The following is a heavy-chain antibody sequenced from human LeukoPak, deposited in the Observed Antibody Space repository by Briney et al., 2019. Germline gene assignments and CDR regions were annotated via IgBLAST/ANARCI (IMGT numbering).Heavy chain of an antibody. CDR3: AKEVANYDILTGRNNWFDP. V-gene: IGHV3-23*01. Sequence: GGSLRLSCAASGFTFSSYGMSWVRQAPGKGLEWVSAISGSGGSTYYADSVKGRFTISRDNSKNTLYLQMNSLRAEDTAVYYCAKEVANYDILTGRNNWFDPWGQGTLVTVSS. J-gene: IGHJ5*02. CDR2: ISGSGGST. CDR1: GFTFSSYG. D-gene: IGHD3-9*01.